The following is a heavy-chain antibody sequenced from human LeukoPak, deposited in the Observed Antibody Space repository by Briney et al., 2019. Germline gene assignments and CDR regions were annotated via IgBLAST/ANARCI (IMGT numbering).Heavy chain of an antibody. CDR1: GFTFSDHY. Sequence: PGGSLRLSCAASGFTFSDHYMSWIRQAPGKGLEWVSAISGSGGSTYYADSVKGRFTISRDNSKNTLYLQMNSLRAEDTAVYYCAKVLVGAKSPYAFDIWGQGTMVTVSS. J-gene: IGHJ3*02. V-gene: IGHV3-23*01. CDR2: ISGSGGST. D-gene: IGHD1-26*01. CDR3: AKVLVGAKSPYAFDI.